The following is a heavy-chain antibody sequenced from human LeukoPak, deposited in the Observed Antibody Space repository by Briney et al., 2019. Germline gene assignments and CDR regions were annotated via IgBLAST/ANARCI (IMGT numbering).Heavy chain of an antibody. J-gene: IGHJ4*02. D-gene: IGHD6-19*01. Sequence: KPSETLSLTCTVSGGSISSYYWSWIRQPPGKGLEWIGYIYYSGSTNYNPSLKSRVTISVDTSNNQFSLKLSSVTAADTAVYYCARGYSSGQYYFEYWGQGTLVTVSS. V-gene: IGHV4-59*01. CDR3: ARGYSSGQYYFEY. CDR1: GGSISSYY. CDR2: IYYSGST.